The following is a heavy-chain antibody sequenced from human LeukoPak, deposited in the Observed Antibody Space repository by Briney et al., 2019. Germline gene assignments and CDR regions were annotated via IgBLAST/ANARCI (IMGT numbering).Heavy chain of an antibody. CDR3: ARRLDVAGGWFDH. CDR2: MSYTGPT. D-gene: IGHD1-14*01. CDR1: DASVSSSGFH. V-gene: IGHV4-39*01. Sequence: PSETLSLTCTVSDASVSSSGFHWGWNRQPPGKGLEWIGTMSYTGPTYYNPSLQSQVIISLDTSKNQLSLRLSSVTAADTAVYYCARRLDVAGGWFDHWGQGTLVTVSS. J-gene: IGHJ5*02.